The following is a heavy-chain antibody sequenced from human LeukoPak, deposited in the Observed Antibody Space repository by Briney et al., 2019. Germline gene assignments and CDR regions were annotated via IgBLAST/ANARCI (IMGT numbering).Heavy chain of an antibody. Sequence: GGSLRLSCAASGFTFSSYAMSWVRQAPGKGLEWVAAISGGGGSTYYADSVKGRFTISRDNSKNTLYLQMNSLSADGTAVFYCARHDRGSGSPYYFDYWGQGTLVTVSP. CDR3: ARHDRGSGSPYYFDY. V-gene: IGHV3-23*01. D-gene: IGHD3-10*01. J-gene: IGHJ4*02. CDR1: GFTFSSYA. CDR2: ISGGGGST.